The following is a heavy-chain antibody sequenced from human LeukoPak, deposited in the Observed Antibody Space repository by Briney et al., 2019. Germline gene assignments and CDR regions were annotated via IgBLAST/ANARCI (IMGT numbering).Heavy chain of an antibody. CDR2: IYHSGST. CDR3: ARDGYDYAFDI. Sequence: SPSETLSLTCSVSGGSISSNSYYWGWIRQPPGKGLEWIGSIYHSGSTYYNPSLKSRVTISVDRSKNQFSLKLSSVTAADTAVYYCARDGYDYAFDIWGQGTMVTVSS. CDR1: GGSISSNSYY. V-gene: IGHV4-39*07. J-gene: IGHJ3*02. D-gene: IGHD5-12*01.